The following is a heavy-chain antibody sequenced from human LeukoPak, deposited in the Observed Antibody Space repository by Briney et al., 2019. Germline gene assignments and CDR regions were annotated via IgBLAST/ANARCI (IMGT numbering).Heavy chain of an antibody. CDR1: GGSISSGGYY. Sequence: PSETLSLTCTVSGGSISSGGYYWNWIRQHPGKGLEWIGYIFYSGSTYYNPSLKSRVTMSVDTSKNQFSLELSSVTAADTAVYYCARKPIVNSAWYYFDYWGQGTLVTVSS. CDR3: ARKPIVNSAWYYFDY. J-gene: IGHJ4*02. V-gene: IGHV4-31*03. D-gene: IGHD3-22*01. CDR2: IFYSGST.